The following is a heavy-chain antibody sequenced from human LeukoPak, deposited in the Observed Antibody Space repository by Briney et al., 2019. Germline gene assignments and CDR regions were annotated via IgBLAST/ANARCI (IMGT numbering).Heavy chain of an antibody. CDR2: IWYDGSNK. CDR3: ARGEGMVAATFWFDP. CDR1: GFTFSSYG. Sequence: PGGSLRLSCTASGFTFSSYGMHWVRQAPGKGLEWVAVIWYDGSNKYYADSMKGRFTISRDNSKNTLYLQMNSLRAEDTAVYYCARGEGMVAATFWFDPWGQGTLVTVSS. J-gene: IGHJ5*02. D-gene: IGHD2-15*01. V-gene: IGHV3-33*01.